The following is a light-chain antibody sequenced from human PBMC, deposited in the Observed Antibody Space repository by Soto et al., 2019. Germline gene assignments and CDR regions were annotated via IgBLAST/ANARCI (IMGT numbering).Light chain of an antibody. V-gene: IGKV3-20*01. CDR3: QQYDSSRT. CDR1: QSVSSN. J-gene: IGKJ1*01. CDR2: GAS. Sequence: EIVMTQSPATLSVSPGERATLSCRASQSVSSNLAWYQQKPVQAPRLLIYGASNRATGIPDRFSGSGSGTDFTLTISRLEPEEFEEYYWQQYDSSRTFGQGTKVDIK.